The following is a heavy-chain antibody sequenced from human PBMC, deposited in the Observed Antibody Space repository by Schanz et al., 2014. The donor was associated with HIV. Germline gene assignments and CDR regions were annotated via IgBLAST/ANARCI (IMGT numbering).Heavy chain of an antibody. CDR2: ISGSGNTI. CDR1: GFTFSDYY. D-gene: IGHD1-1*01. J-gene: IGHJ4*02. CDR3: ARVATSGFFDDY. Sequence: QVQLVESGGGVVQPGRSLRLSCTASGFTFSDYYMSWVRQAPGKGLEWVSYISGSGNTIYYADSVKGRFTISRDNAKNSLNLQMSSLRAEDTAVYYCARVATSGFFDDYWGQGTLVTVSS. V-gene: IGHV3-11*01.